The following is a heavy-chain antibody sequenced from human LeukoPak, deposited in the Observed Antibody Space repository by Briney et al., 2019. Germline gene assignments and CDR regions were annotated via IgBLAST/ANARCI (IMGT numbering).Heavy chain of an antibody. Sequence: PGGSLTLSCAASGFIFSSYSMNWVRQAPGKGLVGVSSISSSSSYIYYADSVKGRLTISRDNAKNSLYLQMNSLRAEDTAVYYCARGGVDTAMDYWGQGTLVTVSS. D-gene: IGHD5-18*01. CDR2: ISSSSSYI. J-gene: IGHJ4*02. CDR3: ARGGVDTAMDY. CDR1: GFIFSSYS. V-gene: IGHV3-21*01.